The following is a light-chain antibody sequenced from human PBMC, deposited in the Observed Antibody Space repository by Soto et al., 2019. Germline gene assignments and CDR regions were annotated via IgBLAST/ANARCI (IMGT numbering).Light chain of an antibody. CDR3: QQSYRPPYP. V-gene: IGKV1-39*01. Sequence: DIQMTQSPSSLSASVGERVTITCRANQSISSYLNWYQLKPGKAPKLLIYSASTLQRGVPSRFSGSGSGTDFTLTIRSLQLDDFATYSCQQSYRPPYPFGQGTKGDIK. CDR1: QSISSY. CDR2: SAS. J-gene: IGKJ2*01.